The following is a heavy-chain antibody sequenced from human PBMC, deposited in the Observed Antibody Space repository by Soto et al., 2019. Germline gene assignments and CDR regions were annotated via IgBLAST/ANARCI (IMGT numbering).Heavy chain of an antibody. CDR3: ARGGMATITGVAARSPNDY. CDR2: ISTSSNYI. D-gene: IGHD5-12*01. V-gene: IGHV3-11*06. Sequence: QVQLVESGGDLVKPGGSLRLSCAASGFTFNNYYMSWIRQAPGKGLEWVSYISTSSNYINYADSVKGRFTISRDNAKNSLYLQMNSLRAEDTALYYCARGGMATITGVAARSPNDYWGQGTLGTVSS. CDR1: GFTFNNYY. J-gene: IGHJ4*02.